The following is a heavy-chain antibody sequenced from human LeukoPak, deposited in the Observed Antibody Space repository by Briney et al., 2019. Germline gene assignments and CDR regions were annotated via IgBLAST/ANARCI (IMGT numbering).Heavy chain of an antibody. J-gene: IGHJ4*02. D-gene: IGHD3-22*01. CDR1: GFTFTRYA. V-gene: IGHV3-23*01. Sequence: GGSLRLSCAASGFTFTRYAMKWVRQAPGKGPEWVSTISGPGDNTYYADSVKGRFTISRDNSKNTVFLQLNSLRAEDTAVYYCARYHYDSSGYPYYFDYWGQGTLVTVSS. CDR2: ISGPGDNT. CDR3: ARYHYDSSGYPYYFDY.